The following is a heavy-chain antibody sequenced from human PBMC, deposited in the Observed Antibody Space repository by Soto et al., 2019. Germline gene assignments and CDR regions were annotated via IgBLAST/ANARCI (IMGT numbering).Heavy chain of an antibody. CDR3: ARAGMTTVTSYYFDY. J-gene: IGHJ4*02. CDR2: IIPIFGTA. D-gene: IGHD4-17*01. V-gene: IGHV1-69*13. CDR1: GGTFSSYA. Sequence: SVKVSCKASGGTFSSYAISWVRHAPGQGLEWMGGIIPIFGTANYAQKFQGRVTITADESTSTAYMELSSLRSEDTAVYYCARAGMTTVTSYYFDYWGQGTMVTVYS.